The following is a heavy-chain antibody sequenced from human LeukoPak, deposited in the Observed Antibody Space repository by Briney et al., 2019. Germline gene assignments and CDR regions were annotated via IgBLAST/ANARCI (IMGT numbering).Heavy chain of an antibody. CDR2: ISSSSYI. CDR3: ARDHGASITMVRGHFDY. D-gene: IGHD3-10*01. Sequence: GGSLRLSCAASGFTFSSYSMNWVRQAPGKGLEWVSSISSSSYIYYADSVKGRFTISRDNAKNSPYLQMNSLRAEDTAVYYCARDHGASITMVRGHFDYWGQGILVTVSS. J-gene: IGHJ4*02. V-gene: IGHV3-21*01. CDR1: GFTFSSYS.